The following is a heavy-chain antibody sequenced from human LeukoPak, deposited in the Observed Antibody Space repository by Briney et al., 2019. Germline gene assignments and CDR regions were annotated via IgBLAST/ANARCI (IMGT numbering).Heavy chain of an antibody. Sequence: PAETLSLPCAVYGGSLSGYYWRWLRQPPGKGLEWIGEINHSGSTNYNPSLKSRVTISVDTSKNQFSLKLSSVTAADTAVYYCGRAGGWIQLWFFDYWGQGTLVTVSS. D-gene: IGHD5-18*01. J-gene: IGHJ4*02. CDR1: GGSLSGYY. CDR3: GRAGGWIQLWFFDY. V-gene: IGHV4-34*01. CDR2: INHSGST.